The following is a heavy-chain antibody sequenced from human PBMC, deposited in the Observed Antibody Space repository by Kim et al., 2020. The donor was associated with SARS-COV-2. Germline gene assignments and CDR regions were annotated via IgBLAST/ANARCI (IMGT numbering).Heavy chain of an antibody. D-gene: IGHD2-15*01. Sequence: GGSLRLSCAASGFTFSSYAMHWVRQAPGKGLEWVTIISYDAINKFYADSVKGRFTISRDNYKNTLHLQMDNLRPEDTALYYCARRGSSGRKPGPFDSWGQGTLVTVSS. CDR3: ARRGSSGRKPGPFDS. CDR2: ISYDAINK. V-gene: IGHV3-30-3*01. CDR1: GFTFSSYA. J-gene: IGHJ4*02.